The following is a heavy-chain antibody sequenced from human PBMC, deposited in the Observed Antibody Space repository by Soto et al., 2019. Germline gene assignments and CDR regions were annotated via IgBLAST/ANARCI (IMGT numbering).Heavy chain of an antibody. V-gene: IGHV3-66*01. Sequence: EVRLVRSGGGLVQPGGSLRLSCAASLFIVSDNYMSWVRQAPGKGLEWVSLIYSGGGTDYAESVKGRFTISRDNSKNTLYLQMISLKAEDTGIYYCATRMTAAPYWGQGTVVTGSS. CDR1: LFIVSDNY. CDR2: IYSGGGT. J-gene: IGHJ4*02. CDR3: ATRMTAAPY. D-gene: IGHD2-21*02.